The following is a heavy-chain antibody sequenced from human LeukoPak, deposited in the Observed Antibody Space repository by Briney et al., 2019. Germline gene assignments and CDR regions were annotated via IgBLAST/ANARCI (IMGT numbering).Heavy chain of an antibody. D-gene: IGHD3-16*01. J-gene: IGHJ5*02. CDR1: GYTFTNYD. Sequence: ASVKVSCKASGYTFTNYDINWVRQATGQGLEWMGWMNPKTGNTGYAQNFQGRVTMTRDTSESTAYMELSSLRSEDTAMYYCARGPALHKNWVGGRWFDPWGQGTLVTVSS. CDR3: ARGPALHKNWVGGRWFDP. V-gene: IGHV1-8*01. CDR2: MNPKTGNT.